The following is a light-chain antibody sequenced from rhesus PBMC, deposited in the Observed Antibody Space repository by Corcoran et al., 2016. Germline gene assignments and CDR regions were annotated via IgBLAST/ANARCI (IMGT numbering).Light chain of an antibody. V-gene: IGKV3-24*04. CDR3: QQSSNLLT. CDR2: GAS. Sequence: ETVVTQSPATLSLSPGERATLSCRASQSVGSYLAWYQQKPGQAPRLLIYGASRRATGIPDRFSGSWSGTDFTLTLSSLEPEDVGVYYCQQSSNLLTFGGGTKVEIK. CDR1: QSVGSY. J-gene: IGKJ4*01.